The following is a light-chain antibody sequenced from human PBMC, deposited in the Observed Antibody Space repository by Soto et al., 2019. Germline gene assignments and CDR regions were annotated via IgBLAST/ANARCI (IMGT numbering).Light chain of an antibody. CDR3: QQYHHVPVT. V-gene: IGKV4-1*01. CDR2: WAS. J-gene: IGKJ5*01. Sequence: DIVMTQSPDSLSVSLGERATFSCKSSQTLLYNSNNKNYLAWFQQKPGQAPKLLIYWASTRNSGVPDRFSGSGSGTDFTLIISNLQAEDVATYYCQQYHHVPVTFGQGTRLEI. CDR1: QTLLYNSNNKNY.